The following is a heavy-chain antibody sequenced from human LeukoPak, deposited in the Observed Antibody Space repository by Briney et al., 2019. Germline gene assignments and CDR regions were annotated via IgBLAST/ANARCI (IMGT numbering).Heavy chain of an antibody. CDR2: INPKTGVT. J-gene: IGHJ4*02. D-gene: IGHD3-9*01. Sequence: ASVKVSCKASGYTLTGYYMQWVRQAPGQGLEWMAWINPKTGVTKYAQKFQGRVTMTRDTSISTAYMELSRLKSDDTAVYYCARDRPEYDILTFDYWGQGTLVTVSS. CDR1: GYTLTGYY. CDR3: ARDRPEYDILTFDY. V-gene: IGHV1-2*02.